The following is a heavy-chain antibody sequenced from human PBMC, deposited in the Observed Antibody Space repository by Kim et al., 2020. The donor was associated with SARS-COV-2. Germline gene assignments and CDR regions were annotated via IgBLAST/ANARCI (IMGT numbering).Heavy chain of an antibody. Sequence: NPSLKSRVTISVDTSKNQFSLKLSSVTAADTAVYYCARAVGATTYGAFDIWGQGTMVTVSS. D-gene: IGHD1-26*01. CDR3: ARAVGATTYGAFDI. V-gene: IGHV4-59*01. J-gene: IGHJ3*02.